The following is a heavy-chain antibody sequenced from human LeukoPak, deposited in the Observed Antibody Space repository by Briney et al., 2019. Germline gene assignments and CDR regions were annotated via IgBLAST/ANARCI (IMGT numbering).Heavy chain of an antibody. Sequence: GRSLRLSCAASGFTFSSYTIHWVRQAPGKGLDFVAVIAYDGGNKYYADSVKGRFTITRDNSKTTLFLQMNRLRAEGTAVYYCARDSSPWYYYDRSGSNGFDPWGQGTLVTVSS. CDR3: ARDSSPWYYYDRSGSNGFDP. V-gene: IGHV3-30-3*01. CDR1: GFTFSSYT. CDR2: IAYDGGNK. D-gene: IGHD3-22*01. J-gene: IGHJ5*02.